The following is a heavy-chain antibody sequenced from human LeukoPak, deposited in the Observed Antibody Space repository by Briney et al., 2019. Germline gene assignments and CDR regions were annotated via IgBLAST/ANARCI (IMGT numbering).Heavy chain of an antibody. Sequence: KPSETLSLTCTLSGGSISTYYWSWIRQPPGKGLEWIGYIYHSGSTNYNPSLKSRVTISVDTSKNQFSLKLSSVTAADTAVYYCARGDGYASPIGYWGQGALVTVSS. J-gene: IGHJ4*02. CDR2: IYHSGST. CDR1: GGSISTYY. CDR3: ARGDGYASPIGY. D-gene: IGHD5-24*01. V-gene: IGHV4-59*01.